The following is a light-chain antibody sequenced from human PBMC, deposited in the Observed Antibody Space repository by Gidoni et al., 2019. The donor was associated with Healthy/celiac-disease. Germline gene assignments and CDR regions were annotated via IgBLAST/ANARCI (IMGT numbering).Light chain of an antibody. Sequence: EIVLTQSPATLSLSPGERATLSCRASQSVSSYLAWFQQKPGQAPRLLIYDASNRATGIPARFSGSGSGTDFTLTISSLEPDDFALYYCQQRSSWPLTFXGXTKVEIK. V-gene: IGKV3-11*01. CDR2: DAS. J-gene: IGKJ4*01. CDR3: QQRSSWPLT. CDR1: QSVSSY.